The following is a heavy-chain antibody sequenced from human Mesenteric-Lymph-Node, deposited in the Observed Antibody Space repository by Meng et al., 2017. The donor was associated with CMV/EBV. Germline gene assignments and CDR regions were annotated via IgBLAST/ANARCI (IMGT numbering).Heavy chain of an antibody. J-gene: IGHJ4*02. CDR3: VHRSGYDSIVRY. Sequence: CTFSGFSLSPSGMGVGWVRQPPGKALEWLALIYWDDDQRYRPSLKRRLTITKDTSKNQVVLTLTNMDPVDTATYYCVHRSGYDSIVRYWGQGTLVTVSS. D-gene: IGHD5-12*01. CDR2: IYWDDDQ. V-gene: IGHV2-5*02. CDR1: GFSLSPSGMG.